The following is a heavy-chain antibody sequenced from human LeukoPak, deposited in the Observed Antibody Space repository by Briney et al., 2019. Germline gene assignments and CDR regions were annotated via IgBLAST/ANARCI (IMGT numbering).Heavy chain of an antibody. J-gene: IGHJ6*03. CDR3: AKDNGRYYYYYMDV. Sequence: PGGSLRLSCAASGFTFDDYAIHWVRQAPGKGLEWVSGISWNSGSIGYADSVKGRFTISRDNAKNSLYLQMNSLRAEDMALYYCAKDNGRYYYYYMDVWSKGTTVTVSS. CDR2: ISWNSGSI. CDR1: GFTFDDYA. V-gene: IGHV3-9*03.